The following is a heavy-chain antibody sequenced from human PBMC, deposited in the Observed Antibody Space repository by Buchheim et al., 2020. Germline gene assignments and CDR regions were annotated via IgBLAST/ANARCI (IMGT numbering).Heavy chain of an antibody. J-gene: IGHJ5*02. CDR3: ARGVFGSSDWFDP. Sequence: QVQLQESGPGLVKPSETLSHTCTVSGGSISSYYWSWIRQPPGKGLEWIGYIYYSGSTNYNPSLKSRVTISVDTSKNQFSLKLSSVTAADTAVYYCARGVFGSSDWFDPWGQGTL. D-gene: IGHD6-6*01. V-gene: IGHV4-59*01. CDR1: GGSISSYY. CDR2: IYYSGST.